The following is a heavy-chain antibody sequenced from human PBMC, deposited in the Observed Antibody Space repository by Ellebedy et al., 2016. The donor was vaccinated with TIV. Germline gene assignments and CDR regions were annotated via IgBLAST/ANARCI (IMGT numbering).Heavy chain of an antibody. CDR1: GYTFTSYG. D-gene: IGHD5-12*01. CDR2: ISAYNGNR. Sequence: AASVKVSCKASGYTFTSYGFSWVRQAPGQGLEWMGWISAYNGNRNYAQKLQGRLTMTTDTSTGTAYMELRSLRSDDTAVYYCARYRLGEGSGYEFFDYWGQGTLVTVSS. J-gene: IGHJ4*02. CDR3: ARYRLGEGSGYEFFDY. V-gene: IGHV1-18*04.